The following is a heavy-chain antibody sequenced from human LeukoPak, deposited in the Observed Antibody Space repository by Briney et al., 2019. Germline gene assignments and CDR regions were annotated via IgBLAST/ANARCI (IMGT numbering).Heavy chain of an antibody. V-gene: IGHV1-69*04. D-gene: IGHD2-15*01. CDR3: ARAGCSGGSCYSPYYYGMDV. CDR1: GGTFSSYA. CDR2: IIPVLGIA. Sequence: GASVKVSCKASGGTFSSYAISWVRQAPGQGLEWMGRIIPVLGIANYAQKFQGRVTITADKSTSTAYMELSSLRSEDTAVYYCARAGCSGGSCYSPYYYGMDVWGQGTTVTVSS. J-gene: IGHJ6*02.